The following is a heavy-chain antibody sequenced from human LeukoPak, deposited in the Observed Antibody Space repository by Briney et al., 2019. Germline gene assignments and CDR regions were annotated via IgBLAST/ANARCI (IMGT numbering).Heavy chain of an antibody. V-gene: IGHV4-31*03. Sequence: SQTLSLTCSVSGGSISSGGFYWNWIRQRPGKGLEWIGYIYHSGATYYNPSLKSRVTISFDTSKNQFSLKLSSVTAADTAVYYCARADPEYCSSTNCYLYYYYGMDGWGQGTTVTVSS. CDR2: IYHSGAT. CDR3: ARADPEYCSSTNCYLYYYYGMDG. J-gene: IGHJ6*02. D-gene: IGHD2-2*01. CDR1: GGSISSGGFY.